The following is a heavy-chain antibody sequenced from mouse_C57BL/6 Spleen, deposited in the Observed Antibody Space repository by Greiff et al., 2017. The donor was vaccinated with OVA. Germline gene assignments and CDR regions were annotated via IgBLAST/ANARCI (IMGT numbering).Heavy chain of an antibody. CDR3: ARSSGIYYVDY. Sequence: QVQLQQSGPELVKPGASVKISCKASGYAFSSSWLNWVKQRPGKGLEWIGRIYPGDGDTTYNGKFKGKATLTADKSSSTAYMQLSSLTSEDSAVYFCARSSGIYYVDYWGQGTTLTVSS. CDR2: IYPGDGDT. V-gene: IGHV1-82*01. J-gene: IGHJ2*01. CDR1: GYAFSSSW.